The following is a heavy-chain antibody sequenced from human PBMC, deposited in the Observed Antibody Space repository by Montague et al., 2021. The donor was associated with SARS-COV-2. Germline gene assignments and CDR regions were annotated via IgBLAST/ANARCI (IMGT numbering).Heavy chain of an antibody. CDR2: IYYTGNT. J-gene: IGHJ3*01. V-gene: IGHV4-39*02. D-gene: IGHD3-22*01. CDR3: ARLKRYFDSSGSPSAFDF. Sequence: SETLSLTCTVSGGSITNNIDYWARIRQPPGKGLEWIGSIYYTGNTYYXPSLKSRVTISVVTSKNHFTLKLSSVTAAETAVYYCARLKRYFDSSGSPSAFDFWGQGTKVTVSS. CDR1: GGSITNNIDY.